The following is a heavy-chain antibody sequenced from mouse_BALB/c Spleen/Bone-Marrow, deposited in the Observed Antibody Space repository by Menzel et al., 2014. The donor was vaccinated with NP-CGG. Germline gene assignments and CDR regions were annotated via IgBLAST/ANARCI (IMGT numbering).Heavy chain of an antibody. Sequence: QVQLQQSGAELAKPGASVTMSCKASGYTFTNYWMHWVKQRPGQGLEWIGYINPSTGYTEYNQKFKDKATLTADKSSSTAYMQLSSLTSEDSSVFYCTRRAYGGSYGFAYWGQGTLVTVSA. D-gene: IGHD1-1*01. CDR1: GYTFTNYW. CDR2: INPSTGYT. J-gene: IGHJ3*01. V-gene: IGHV1-7*01. CDR3: TRRAYGGSYGFAY.